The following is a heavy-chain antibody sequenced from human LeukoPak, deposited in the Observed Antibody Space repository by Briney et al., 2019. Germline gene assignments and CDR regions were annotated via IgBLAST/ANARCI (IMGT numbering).Heavy chain of an antibody. J-gene: IGHJ4*02. Sequence: ASVKVSCKASGYTFTGYYMHWVRRAPGQGLEWMGWINPNSGCTNYAQKFQGRVTMTRDTSISTAYMELSRLRSDDTAVYYCARAVARFRFDYWGQGTLVTVSS. CDR1: GYTFTGYY. D-gene: IGHD3-3*01. CDR2: INPNSGCT. V-gene: IGHV1-2*02. CDR3: ARAVARFRFDY.